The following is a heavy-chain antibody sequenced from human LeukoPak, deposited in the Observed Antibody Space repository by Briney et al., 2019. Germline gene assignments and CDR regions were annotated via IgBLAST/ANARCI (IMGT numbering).Heavy chain of an antibody. CDR3: ARHVAVAGNWFAP. CDR1: GGSISVISYF. V-gene: IGHV4-39*01. D-gene: IGHD6-19*01. Sequence: SETLSLTCTVSGGSISVISYFWAWIRQPPGKGLEWIGSVTYSGSIYYNPSLKSRVTMSEDTSNNQFSLNLTSLTAADAAVYYCARHVAVAGNWFAPWGRGTLVTVSS. J-gene: IGHJ5*02. CDR2: VTYSGSI.